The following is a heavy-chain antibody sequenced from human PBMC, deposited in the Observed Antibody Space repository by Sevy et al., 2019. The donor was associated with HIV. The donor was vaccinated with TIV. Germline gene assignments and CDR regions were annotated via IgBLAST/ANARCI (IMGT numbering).Heavy chain of an antibody. J-gene: IGHJ4*02. D-gene: IGHD3-22*01. V-gene: IGHV3-9*01. CDR2: ISWTSGCI. CDR1: GFTFHDYA. CDR3: AKVTYPNYYDSSGYFDY. Sequence: GGSLRLSCTASGFTFHDYAMHWVRQAPGKGLEWVSGISWTSGCIGYADSVKGRFTISRDNAKNSLYLQMNSLRAEDTALYYCAKVTYPNYYDSSGYFDYWGQGTLVTVSS.